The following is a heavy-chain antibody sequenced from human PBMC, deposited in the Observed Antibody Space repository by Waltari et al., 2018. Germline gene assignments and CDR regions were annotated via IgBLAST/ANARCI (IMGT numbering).Heavy chain of an antibody. V-gene: IGHV1-69*01. J-gene: IGHJ4*02. Sequence: QVQLVQSGAEVKKPGSSVQVSCKASGGTFSSYATSWVRQAPGQGLEWMGGIIPIFGTANYAQKFQGRVTITADESTSTAYMELSSLRSEDTAVYYCARASANDYGDYGRYYFDYWGQGTLVTVSS. CDR1: GGTFSSYA. CDR2: IIPIFGTA. D-gene: IGHD4-17*01. CDR3: ARASANDYGDYGRYYFDY.